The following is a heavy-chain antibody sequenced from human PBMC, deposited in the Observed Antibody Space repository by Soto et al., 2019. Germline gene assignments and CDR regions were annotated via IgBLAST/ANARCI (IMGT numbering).Heavy chain of an antibody. CDR2: IGTAGDT. CDR3: ARDLADGVVPAAGGMDV. D-gene: IGHD2-2*01. CDR1: GFTFSSYD. V-gene: IGHV3-13*01. Sequence: VQLVESGGGLVQPGGSLRLSCAASGFTFSSYDMHWVRQATGKGLEWVSAIGTAGDTYYPGSVKGRFTISRENAKNSLYLQMNSLRAGDTAVYYCARDLADGVVPAAGGMDVWGQGTTVTVSS. J-gene: IGHJ6*02.